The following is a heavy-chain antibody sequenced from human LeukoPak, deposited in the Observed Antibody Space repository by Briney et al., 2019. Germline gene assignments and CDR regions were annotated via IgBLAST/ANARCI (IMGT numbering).Heavy chain of an antibody. Sequence: GSLRLSCAASGLTVSSNYMSWVRQAPGKGLEWVSIIYSGGYAYYADSVKGRFTISRDNSKNTLYLQMNSLRAEDTAVYYCARNRGYYYYYMDVWAKGTTVTVSS. J-gene: IGHJ6*03. CDR3: ARNRGYYYYYMDV. CDR2: IYSGGYA. CDR1: GLTVSSNY. V-gene: IGHV3-53*01.